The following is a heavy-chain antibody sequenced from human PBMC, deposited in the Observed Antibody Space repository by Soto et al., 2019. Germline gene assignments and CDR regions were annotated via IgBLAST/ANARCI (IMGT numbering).Heavy chain of an antibody. CDR2: ISYDGSNK. Sequence: GGSLRLSCAASGFTFSSHGMHWVRQAPGKGLEWVAVISYDGSNKYYADSVKGRFTISRDNSKNTLYLQMNSLRAEDTAVYYCATESGMVRGAYFDYWGQGTLVTVSS. V-gene: IGHV3-30*03. D-gene: IGHD3-10*01. CDR1: GFTFSSHG. J-gene: IGHJ4*02. CDR3: ATESGMVRGAYFDY.